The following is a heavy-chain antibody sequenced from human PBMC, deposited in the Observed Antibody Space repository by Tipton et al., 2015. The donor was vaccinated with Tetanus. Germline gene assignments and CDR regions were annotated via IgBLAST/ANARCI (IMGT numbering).Heavy chain of an antibody. Sequence: TLSLTCAVSGGSSSSFYWSWIRQPPGKGLEWIGEINHRGGITYNPSLRGRVTISVDTSKNHFSLNMSSVTAADTAVYYCARDPAVLRFLEWLPDWYFALWGRGTLVTVSS. CDR2: INHRGGI. D-gene: IGHD3-3*01. J-gene: IGHJ2*01. V-gene: IGHV4-34*01. CDR1: GGSSSSFY. CDR3: ARDPAVLRFLEWLPDWYFAL.